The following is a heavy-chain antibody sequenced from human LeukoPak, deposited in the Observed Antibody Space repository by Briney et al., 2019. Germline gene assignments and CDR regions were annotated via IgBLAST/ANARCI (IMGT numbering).Heavy chain of an antibody. Sequence: PSETLSLTCTVSGDSISSSRYYWVWIRQPPGKGLEWIGSIYYSGNTYYNPSLKSRVTISVDTSKNQFSLLLSSVTPEDTAVYYCARDGFGELYGRANLYFDYWGQGTLVTVSS. V-gene: IGHV4-39*07. D-gene: IGHD3-10*01. J-gene: IGHJ4*02. CDR2: IYYSGNT. CDR3: ARDGFGELYGRANLYFDY. CDR1: GDSISSSRYY.